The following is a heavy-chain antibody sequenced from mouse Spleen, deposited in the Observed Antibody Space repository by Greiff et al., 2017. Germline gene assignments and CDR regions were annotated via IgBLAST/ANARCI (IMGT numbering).Heavy chain of an antibody. J-gene: IGHJ1*01. CDR2: IYPRSGNT. CDR3: ARSKTGTGFDV. V-gene: IGHV1-81*01. CDR1: GYTFTDYV. Sequence: QVQLQQSGPELVKPGASVKMSCKASGYTFTDYVISWVKQRTGQGLEWIGEIYPRSGNTYYNEKFKGKATLTADKSSSTADMELRSLTSEDSAVYFCARSKTGTGFDVWGAGTTVTVSS. D-gene: IGHD4-1*01.